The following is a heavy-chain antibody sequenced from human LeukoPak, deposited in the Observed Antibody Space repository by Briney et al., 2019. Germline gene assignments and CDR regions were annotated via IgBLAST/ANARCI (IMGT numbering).Heavy chain of an antibody. CDR2: ISGSGGST. Sequence: GGSLRLSCAASGFTFSSYAMSWVRQAPGKGLEWVSAISGSGGSTYYADSVKGRFTISRDNSKNTLYLQMNSLRAEDTAVYYCARSRGPNTFGGVHDYWGQGTLVTVSS. D-gene: IGHD3-16*01. J-gene: IGHJ4*02. CDR1: GFTFSSYA. V-gene: IGHV3-23*01. CDR3: ARSRGPNTFGGVHDY.